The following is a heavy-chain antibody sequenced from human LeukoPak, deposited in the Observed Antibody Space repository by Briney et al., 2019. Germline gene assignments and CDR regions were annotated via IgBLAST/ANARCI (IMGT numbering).Heavy chain of an antibody. CDR2: ISGSGGST. V-gene: IGHV3-23*01. CDR1: GFTFSSYA. CDR3: AKDHRPGIAAAGTGGFDY. D-gene: IGHD6-13*01. J-gene: IGHJ4*02. Sequence: GGSLRLSCAASGFTFSSYAMSWVRQAPGKGREWVSAISGSGGSTYYADSVKGRFTISRDNSKNTLYLQMNSLRAEDTAVYYCAKDHRPGIAAAGTGGFDYWGQGTLVTVSS.